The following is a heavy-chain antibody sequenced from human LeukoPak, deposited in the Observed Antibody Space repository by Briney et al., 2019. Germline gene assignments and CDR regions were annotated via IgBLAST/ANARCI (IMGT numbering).Heavy chain of an antibody. CDR3: ARVHSNYYYYGMDV. J-gene: IGHJ6*02. Sequence: ASVKVSCKASGYTFTSYGISWVRQAPGQGLEWMGWISAYNGNTNYAQKLQGRVTMTTDTSTSTAYMELRSLRSDDTAVYYCARVHSNYYYYGMDVWGQGTTLTVSS. CDR1: GYTFTSYG. CDR2: ISAYNGNT. D-gene: IGHD4-11*01. V-gene: IGHV1-18*01.